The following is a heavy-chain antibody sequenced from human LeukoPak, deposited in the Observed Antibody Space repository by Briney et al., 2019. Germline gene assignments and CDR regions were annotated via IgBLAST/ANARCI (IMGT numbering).Heavy chain of an antibody. CDR2: ISSSSSYI. J-gene: IGHJ4*02. V-gene: IGHV3-21*01. CDR3: ALAGGSGSYPFDY. CDR1: GFTFSSYS. D-gene: IGHD3-10*01. Sequence: PGGSLRLSCAASGFTFSSYSMNWVRQAPGKGLEWVSSISSSSSYIYYADSVKGRFTISRDNAKNSLYLQMNSLRAEDTAVYYCALAGGSGSYPFDYWGQGTLVTVSS.